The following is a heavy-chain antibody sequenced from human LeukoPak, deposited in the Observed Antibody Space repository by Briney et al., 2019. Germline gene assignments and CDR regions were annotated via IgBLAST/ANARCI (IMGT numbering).Heavy chain of an antibody. J-gene: IGHJ4*02. CDR1: GFTFSSYA. Sequence: GGSLRLSCAASGFTFSSYAMTWVHQAPGKGLEWVSSINNSGTDTYYEDSVKGRFTISRDNSKNTLFLHINSLSAEDTAVYYCAAAVNTGRAAHYWGQGTLVTVSS. D-gene: IGHD4-17*01. V-gene: IGHV3-23*01. CDR2: INNSGTDT. CDR3: AAAVNTGRAAHY.